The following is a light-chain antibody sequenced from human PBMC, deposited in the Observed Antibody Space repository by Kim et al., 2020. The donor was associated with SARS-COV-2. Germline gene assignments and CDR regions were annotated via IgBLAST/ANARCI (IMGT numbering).Light chain of an antibody. V-gene: IGKV1-27*01. J-gene: IGKJ1*01. CDR1: QDIANS. Sequence: ASVGDRVTITCRASQDIANSLAWYQQKPGTVPKLLIYAASTLQSGVPSRFSGGGSGTEFTLTIGSLQTEDVATYYCQKYNTAPWTFGPGTKVEIK. CDR3: QKYNTAPWT. CDR2: AAS.